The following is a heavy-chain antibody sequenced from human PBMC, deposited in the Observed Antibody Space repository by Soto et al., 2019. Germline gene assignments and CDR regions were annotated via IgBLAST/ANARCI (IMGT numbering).Heavy chain of an antibody. V-gene: IGHV4-39*01. Sequence: NPSETLSLTCIVSGGSISSSSYYWGWIRQPPGKGLEWIGSIYYSGSTYYNPSLKSRVTISGDTSKNQFSLKLSSVTAADTAVYYCARHGVAALQFDYWGQGTLVTVSS. J-gene: IGHJ4*02. CDR2: IYYSGST. D-gene: IGHD6-25*01. CDR3: ARHGVAALQFDY. CDR1: GGSISSSSYY.